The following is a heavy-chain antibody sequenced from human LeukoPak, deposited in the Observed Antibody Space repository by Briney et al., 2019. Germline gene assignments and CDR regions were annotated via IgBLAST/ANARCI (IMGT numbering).Heavy chain of an antibody. J-gene: IGHJ4*02. CDR2: IWNDGSQK. CDR3: ARDKGPYYFDQ. V-gene: IGHV3-33*01. Sequence: GGSLRLSCAASGFTFSSYGMHWVRQAPGKGLEWVAVIWNDGSQKYYADSVKGRFTTSRDNSKNTLYLQMNSLRAEDTAVYYCARDKGPYYFDQWGQGTLLTVSS. CDR1: GFTFSSYG.